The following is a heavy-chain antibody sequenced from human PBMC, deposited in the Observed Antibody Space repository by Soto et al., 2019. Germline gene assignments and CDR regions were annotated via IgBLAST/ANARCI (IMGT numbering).Heavy chain of an antibody. D-gene: IGHD2-15*01. CDR1: GCSISSGGYY. CDR3: ARAGVYCSGGSCYYWYFDL. Sequence: SETLCLTFTVSGCSISSGGYYWSWIRQHPGKGLEWIGYIYYSGSTYYNPSLKSRVTISVDTSKNQFSLKLSSVTAADTAVYYCARAGVYCSGGSCYYWYFDLWGRGTLV. J-gene: IGHJ2*01. V-gene: IGHV4-31*03. CDR2: IYYSGST.